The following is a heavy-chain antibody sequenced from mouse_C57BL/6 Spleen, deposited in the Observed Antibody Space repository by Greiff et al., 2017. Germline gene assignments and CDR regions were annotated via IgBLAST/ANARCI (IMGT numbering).Heavy chain of an antibody. CDR2: IWRGGST. J-gene: IGHJ3*01. CDR3: AREGDYYCSSYGFAY. Sequence: VQLQQSGPGLVLPSQRLSITCTASGFSLTSYGVHWVRQSPGKGLEWLGVIWRGGSTDYNAAFISRLSICKDNSKSQVFFKMNRLQADDTAIYYCAREGDYYCSSYGFAYWGQGTLVTVSA. V-gene: IGHV2-2*01. CDR1: GFSLTSYG. D-gene: IGHD1-1*01.